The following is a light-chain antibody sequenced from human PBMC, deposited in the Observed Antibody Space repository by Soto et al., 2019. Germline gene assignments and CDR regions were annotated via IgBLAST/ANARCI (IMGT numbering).Light chain of an antibody. CDR1: QGISSY. Sequence: IQLTQSPSSLSASVGDRVTITCRASQGISSYLAWYQQKPGKAPKLLIYAASTLESGVPSRFSGSGSGTDFTLTISSLDPEDFAVYYCQQRRNWPPITFGQGTRLEI. V-gene: IGKV1-9*01. CDR3: QQRRNWPPIT. J-gene: IGKJ5*01. CDR2: AAS.